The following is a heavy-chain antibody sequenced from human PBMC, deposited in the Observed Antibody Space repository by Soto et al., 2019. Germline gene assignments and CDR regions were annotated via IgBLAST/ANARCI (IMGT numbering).Heavy chain of an antibody. CDR1: GFSLSDYS. V-gene: IGHV3-21*05. J-gene: IGHJ3*02. CDR2: TRGSNNDI. CDR3: VRDKAWAFDI. Sequence: PGGSLRLSCAASGFSLSDYSMNWIRQAPGKGLEWLSYTRGSNNDIYYTDSVKGRLTISRDNAKNSLYLQMSSLRDEDTAVYYCVRDKAWAFDIWGQGSLVTVSS.